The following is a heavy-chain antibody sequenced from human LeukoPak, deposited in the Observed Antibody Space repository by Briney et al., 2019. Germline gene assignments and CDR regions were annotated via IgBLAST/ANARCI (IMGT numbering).Heavy chain of an antibody. D-gene: IGHD3-22*01. V-gene: IGHV3-20*04. CDR3: AREAYYDSRDYYFDY. Sequence: GGSLRLSCAASGFTFDDYGMSWVRQAPGKGLEWVSGINWNGGSTGYADSVKGRFTISRDNAKNSLYLQMNSLRAEDTALYYCAREAYYDSRDYYFDYWGQGTLVTVSS. J-gene: IGHJ4*02. CDR1: GFTFDDYG. CDR2: INWNGGST.